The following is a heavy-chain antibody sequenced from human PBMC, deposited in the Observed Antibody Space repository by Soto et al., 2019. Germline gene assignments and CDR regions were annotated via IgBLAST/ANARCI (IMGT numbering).Heavy chain of an antibody. J-gene: IGHJ5*02. CDR1: GGSINSDGYY. CDR2: IYYSGTT. V-gene: IGHV4-31*03. D-gene: IGHD3-22*01. CDR3: ARAYYDTAGYSLDP. Sequence: PSETLSLTCTVSGGSINSDGYYWSWSRQHPGKDLEFIGYIYYSGTTYYNPSLRGRVSMSIDTSKNQFSMKLSSVTAADTAVYYCARAYYDTAGYSLDPWGQGALVTVSS.